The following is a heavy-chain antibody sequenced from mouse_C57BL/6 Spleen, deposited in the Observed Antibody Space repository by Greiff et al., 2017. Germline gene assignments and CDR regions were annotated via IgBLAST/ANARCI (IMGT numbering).Heavy chain of an antibody. Sequence: QVQLQQPGAELVKPGASVKLSCKASGYTFTSYCMHWVQQRPGQGLEWIAIIHPNSGSTNYNEKFKSKATLTVEKSTSTGYMQLSSLTSEDSAVYYCARYYYGSSYGYFDVWGTGTTVTVSS. V-gene: IGHV1-64*01. CDR3: ARYYYGSSYGYFDV. J-gene: IGHJ1*03. CDR2: IHPNSGST. CDR1: GYTFTSYC. D-gene: IGHD1-1*01.